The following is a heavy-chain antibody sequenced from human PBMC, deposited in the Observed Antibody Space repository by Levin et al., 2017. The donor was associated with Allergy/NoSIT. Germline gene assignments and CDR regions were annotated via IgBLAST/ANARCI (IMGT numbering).Heavy chain of an antibody. Sequence: GESLKISCAASGFTFSSYGMHWVRQAPGKGLEWVAVISYDGSNKYYADSVKGRFTISRDNSKNTLYLQMNSLRAEDTAVYYCAKDTGGITGTTLGYYDYYMDVWGKGTTVTVSS. V-gene: IGHV3-30*18. CDR2: ISYDGSNK. D-gene: IGHD1-7*01. CDR1: GFTFSSYG. CDR3: AKDTGGITGTTLGYYDYYMDV. J-gene: IGHJ6*03.